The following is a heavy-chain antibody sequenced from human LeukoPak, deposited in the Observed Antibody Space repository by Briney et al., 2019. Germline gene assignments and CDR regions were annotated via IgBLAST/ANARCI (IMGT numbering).Heavy chain of an antibody. V-gene: IGHV4-4*02. J-gene: IGHJ5*02. CDR1: GGSISSSNW. CDR2: IYHSGST. Sequence: SGTLSLTCAVSGGSISSSNWWSWVRQPPGKGLEWIGEIYHSGSTNYNPSLKSRVTISVDKSKNHFSLNLTSVTAADTAVYYCARDGATGVFETWGQGTPVAVSS. D-gene: IGHD3-3*01. CDR3: ARDGATGVFET.